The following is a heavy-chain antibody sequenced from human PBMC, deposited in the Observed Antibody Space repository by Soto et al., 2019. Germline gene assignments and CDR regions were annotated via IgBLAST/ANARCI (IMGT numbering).Heavy chain of an antibody. CDR3: ARHGYSYGGGYFDY. D-gene: IGHD5-18*01. V-gene: IGHV3-66*04. Sequence: EVQLVESGGGLVQPGGSLRLSCAASGFTVSSNYMSWVRQAPGKGLEWVSVIYSGGSAYYADSVKGRFTISRDNSKNTLYRQMNSLSAEDTAVYYCARHGYSYGGGYFDYWGQGTLVTVSS. J-gene: IGHJ4*02. CDR2: IYSGGSA. CDR1: GFTVSSNY.